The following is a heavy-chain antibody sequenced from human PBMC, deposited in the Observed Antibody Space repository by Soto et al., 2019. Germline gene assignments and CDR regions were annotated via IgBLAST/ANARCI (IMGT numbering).Heavy chain of an antibody. CDR2: ISYDGSNK. J-gene: IGHJ3*02. Sequence: GGSLRLSCAASGFTFSSYAMHWVRQAPGKGLEWVAVISYDGSNKYYADSVKGRFTISRDNSKNTLYLQMNSLRAEDTAVYYCARDGGWQQLSGSYTIINAFDIWGQGTMVTVSS. D-gene: IGHD1-26*01. CDR1: GFTFSSYA. CDR3: ARDGGWQQLSGSYTIINAFDI. V-gene: IGHV3-30-3*01.